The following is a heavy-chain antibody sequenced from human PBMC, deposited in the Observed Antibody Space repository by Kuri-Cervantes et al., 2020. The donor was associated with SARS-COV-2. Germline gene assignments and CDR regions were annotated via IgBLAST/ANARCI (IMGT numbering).Heavy chain of an antibody. V-gene: IGHV2-70*01. CDR2: IDWDDNK. D-gene: IGHD6-19*01. CDR3: ARHSSGSYCDY. J-gene: IGHJ4*02. CDR1: GFSLTSTGMC. Sequence: DSLLVTPTPTVSPFSTFSGFSLTSTGMCVSWIRQPPGRALEWLAFIDWDDNKYYSTSLETRLTISKDTSKNQVILTMRNMDPADTATYYCARHSSGSYCDYWGQGTPVTVSS.